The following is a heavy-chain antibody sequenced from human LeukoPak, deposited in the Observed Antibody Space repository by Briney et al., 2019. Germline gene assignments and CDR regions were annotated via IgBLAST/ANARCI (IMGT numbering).Heavy chain of an antibody. D-gene: IGHD6-19*01. CDR2: ISGGGGST. CDR3: ARSSSGFLDFDY. CDR1: GFTFSSHA. V-gene: IGHV3-23*01. Sequence: PGGSLRLSCAASGFTFSSHAMSWVRQAPGKGVEWVSAISGGGGSTYYADSVKGRFTISRDNSQNTLYLQMNSLRAEDTAEYYCARSSSGFLDFDYWGQGTLVTVSS. J-gene: IGHJ4*02.